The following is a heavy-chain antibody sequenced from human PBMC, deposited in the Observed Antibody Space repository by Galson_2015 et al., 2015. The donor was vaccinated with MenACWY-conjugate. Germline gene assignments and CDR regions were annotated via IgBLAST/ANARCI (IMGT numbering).Heavy chain of an antibody. V-gene: IGHV3-74*01. CDR2: IKPGGSST. J-gene: IGHJ4*02. Sequence: SLRLSCAASGFIFTTYWTHWVRHAPGKGLGWVSRIKPGGSSTPYADSVKGRFTISRDNAKKTLYLQMNSLRPEDTAVFYCGKTRGASCYFDSWGQGTLVTVSS. CDR1: GFIFTTYW. CDR3: GKTRGASCYFDS. D-gene: IGHD1-26*01.